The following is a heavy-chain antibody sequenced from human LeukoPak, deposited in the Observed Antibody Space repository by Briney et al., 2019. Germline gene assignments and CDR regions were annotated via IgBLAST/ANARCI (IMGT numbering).Heavy chain of an antibody. CDR2: IYPGDSDT. Sequence: GESLKISCKISGHSFTSYWIGWVRQMPGKGLERMGIIYPGDSDTRYSPSFQGQVTISADKSISTAYLQWSSLKASDTAIYYCARHWPAESLDYWGQGTLVTVSS. V-gene: IGHV5-51*01. CDR3: ARHWPAESLDY. J-gene: IGHJ4*02. CDR1: GHSFTSYW.